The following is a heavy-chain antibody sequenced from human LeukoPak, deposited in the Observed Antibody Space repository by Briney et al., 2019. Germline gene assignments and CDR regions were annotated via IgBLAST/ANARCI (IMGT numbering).Heavy chain of an antibody. J-gene: IGHJ6*02. D-gene: IGHD6-13*01. Sequence: PSVKVSFKASGYTFTGYDMARVRQAPGPGLGWLGRIDPNSSGAKSVQNCHGRVTVTRATSISTAYLELSSLGFDDKAVYYCARGSIAGADNYDMEVWGQGTTVTVS. V-gene: IGHV1-2*06. CDR2: IDPNSSGA. CDR3: ARGSIAGADNYDMEV. CDR1: GYTFTGYD.